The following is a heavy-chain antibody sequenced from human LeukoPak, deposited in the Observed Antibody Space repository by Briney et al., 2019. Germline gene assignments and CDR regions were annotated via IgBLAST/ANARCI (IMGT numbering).Heavy chain of an antibody. D-gene: IGHD3-16*01. CDR3: AKVSVCFGCYFDY. CDR2: INGAGDHT. J-gene: IGHJ4*02. V-gene: IGHV3-23*01. Sequence: GGSLRLSCAASGYAFSSHGLTWVRQAPGKGLESVATINGAGDHTVYAETVKGRFTISRDNSKNMLYLQMNTLRAEDTAIYSCAKVSVCFGCYFDYWGQGALVTVSS. CDR1: GYAFSSHG.